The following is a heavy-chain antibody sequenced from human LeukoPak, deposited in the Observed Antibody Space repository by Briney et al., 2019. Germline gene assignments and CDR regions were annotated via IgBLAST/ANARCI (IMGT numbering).Heavy chain of an antibody. J-gene: IGHJ4*02. V-gene: IGHV1-2*02. Sequence: ASVKVSCKASGYTFTGYYMHWVRQAPGQGLEWMGWINPNSGGTNYAQKFQGRVTMTRDTSTSTVYMELSSLRSEDTAVYYCARDQIAVAGNFDYWGQGTLVTVSS. CDR2: INPNSGGT. CDR3: ARDQIAVAGNFDY. D-gene: IGHD6-19*01. CDR1: GYTFTGYY.